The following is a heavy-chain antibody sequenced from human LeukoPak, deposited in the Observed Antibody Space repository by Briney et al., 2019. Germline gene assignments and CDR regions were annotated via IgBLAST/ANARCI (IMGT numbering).Heavy chain of an antibody. CDR2: AYYRSKWFN. CDR1: GNSVSRNSAA. CDR3: AKSTGITVATFDS. D-gene: IGHD6-19*01. Sequence: SQTLSLTCAISGNSVSRNSAAWNWIRQSPSRGLEWLGRAYYRSKWFNDYAVAVKSRISINADTSTNQVSLHLNSVTPEDTALYYCAKSTGITVATFDSWGQGTLVTVSS. J-gene: IGHJ4*02. V-gene: IGHV6-1*01.